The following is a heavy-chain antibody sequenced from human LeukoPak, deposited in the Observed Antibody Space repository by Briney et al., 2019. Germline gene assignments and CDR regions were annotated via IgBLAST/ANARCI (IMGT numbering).Heavy chain of an antibody. Sequence: SETLSLTCTVSGGSISSYYWSWIRQPPGKGLEWIGYIYYSGSTNYNPSLKSRVTISVDTSKNQFSLKLSSVTAADTAVYYCASTLTYYYGSGSYYIDCWGQGTLVTVSS. D-gene: IGHD3-10*01. V-gene: IGHV4-59*08. CDR2: IYYSGST. CDR1: GGSISSYY. J-gene: IGHJ4*02. CDR3: ASTLTYYYGSGSYYIDC.